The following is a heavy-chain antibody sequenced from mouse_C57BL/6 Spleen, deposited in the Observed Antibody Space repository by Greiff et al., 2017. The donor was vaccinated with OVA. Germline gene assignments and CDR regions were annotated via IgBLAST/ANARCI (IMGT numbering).Heavy chain of an antibody. J-gene: IGHJ4*01. D-gene: IGHD6-1*01. CDR1: GYAFSSSW. CDR2: IYPGDGDT. CDR3: ARWGAAPRSYAMDC. Sequence: VQLQQSGPELVKPGASVKISCKASGYAFSSSWMTWVKQRPGTGLEWIGRIYPGDGDTHYNGKFKGKGKLNAEKSSSTAYMQLSSLTSEDSAVYFCARWGAAPRSYAMDCWGQGASVTVSS. V-gene: IGHV1-82*01.